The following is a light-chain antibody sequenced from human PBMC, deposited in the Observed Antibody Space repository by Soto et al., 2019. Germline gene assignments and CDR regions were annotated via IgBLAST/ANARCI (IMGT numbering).Light chain of an antibody. CDR2: EGI. J-gene: IGLJ1*01. CDR3: CSYAGSGTDNYV. V-gene: IGLV2-23*01. CDR1: SSDIGTYNL. Sequence: QSALTQPASVSGSPGQSITISCTGTSSDIGTYNLVSWYQHYPGKAPKLVIYEGIKRPSGVSNRFSGSKSGNTAFLTISGLQAEDEADYYCCSYAGSGTDNYVFGSGTKVTV.